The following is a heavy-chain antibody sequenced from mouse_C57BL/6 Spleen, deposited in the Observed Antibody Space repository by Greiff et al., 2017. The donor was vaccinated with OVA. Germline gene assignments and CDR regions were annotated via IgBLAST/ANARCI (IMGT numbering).Heavy chain of an antibody. J-gene: IGHJ2*01. Sequence: VKVVESGPGLVQPSQSLSITCTVSGFSLTSYGVHWVRQPPGKGLEWLGVIWSGGSTDYNAAFISRLSISKDNSKSQVFFKMNSLQADDTAIYYCAISNYDYFDYWGQGTTLTVSS. CDR2: IWSGGST. CDR3: AISNYDYFDY. CDR1: GFSLTSYG. D-gene: IGHD2-5*01. V-gene: IGHV2-4*01.